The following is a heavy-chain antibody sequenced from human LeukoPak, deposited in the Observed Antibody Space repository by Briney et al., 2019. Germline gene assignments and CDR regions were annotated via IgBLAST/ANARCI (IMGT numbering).Heavy chain of an antibody. J-gene: IGHJ4*02. D-gene: IGHD2-15*01. CDR3: ARDVDSYQESYYDY. CDR2: ISAYNGNT. Sequence: ASVKVSCKASGYTFTSYSISWVRQAPGQGLEWMGWISAYNGNTNYAQKLQGRVTMTTDTSTSTAYMELRSLRSDDTAVYYCARDVDSYQESYYDYWGQGTLVTVSS. CDR1: GYTFTSYS. V-gene: IGHV1-18*01.